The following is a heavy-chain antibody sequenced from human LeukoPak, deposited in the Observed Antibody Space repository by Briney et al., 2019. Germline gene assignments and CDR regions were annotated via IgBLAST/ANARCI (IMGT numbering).Heavy chain of an antibody. CDR2: VNHSGST. CDR1: GGSFSGYY. CDR3: ARPPRTGWTSWYLDF. V-gene: IGHV4-34*01. J-gene: IGHJ2*01. D-gene: IGHD3/OR15-3a*01. Sequence: TSETLSLTCAVYGGSFSGYYLSWIRQPPGKGRELIGEVNHSGSTNYNPSLKSRLTISVDTSKNQISLMLRSVTPADPAVYCCARPPRTGWTSWYLDFWGGRTMVTVSS.